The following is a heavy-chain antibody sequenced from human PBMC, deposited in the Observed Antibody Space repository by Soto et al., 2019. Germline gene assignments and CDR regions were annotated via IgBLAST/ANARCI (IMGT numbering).Heavy chain of an antibody. D-gene: IGHD3-10*01. CDR2: IYYSGNT. J-gene: IGHJ4*02. CDR3: ARDLRSNGFGEYYFDY. Sequence: QVQLQESGPGLVKPSQTLSLTCTVSGGSINSSNYFWTWIRQHPGEGLDWIGYIYYSGNTYCNPSLESRVTISVDTSKNQFSLKLSSVTAADTAVYYCARDLRSNGFGEYYFDYWGQGALVTVSS. V-gene: IGHV4-31*03. CDR1: GGSINSSNYF.